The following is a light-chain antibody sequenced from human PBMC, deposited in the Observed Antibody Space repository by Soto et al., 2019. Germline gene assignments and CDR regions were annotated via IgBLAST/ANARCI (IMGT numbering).Light chain of an antibody. Sequence: DIQMTQSPSSLSASVGDRVTITCQASQDISNYLNWYQQKPGKAPKVLIYDASSLATGVPSRFGGSGSGTDFTFTISSLQSEDVATYYCQQYDNLPSYTFGQGTKLEIK. CDR1: QDISNY. J-gene: IGKJ2*01. CDR3: QQYDNLPSYT. V-gene: IGKV1-33*01. CDR2: DAS.